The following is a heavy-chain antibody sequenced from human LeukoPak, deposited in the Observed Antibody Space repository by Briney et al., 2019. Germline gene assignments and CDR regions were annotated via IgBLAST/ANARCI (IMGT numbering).Heavy chain of an antibody. D-gene: IGHD3-10*01. V-gene: IGHV4-59*12. Sequence: SETLSLTCTVSGGSISSSYWSWIRQPPGMGLEWIGCIYYSGSTNYNPSLKSRVTISVDTSKNQFSLKLSSVTAADTAAYYCARGSSLYYYGSGSYYWFDPWGQGTLVTVSS. CDR1: GGSISSSY. CDR2: IYYSGST. CDR3: ARGSSLYYYGSGSYYWFDP. J-gene: IGHJ5*02.